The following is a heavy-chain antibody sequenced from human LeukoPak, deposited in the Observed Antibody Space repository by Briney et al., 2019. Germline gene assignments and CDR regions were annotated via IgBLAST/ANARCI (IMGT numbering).Heavy chain of an antibody. V-gene: IGHV4-38-2*02. CDR1: GYSISSGYY. CDR2: IYHSGST. CDR3: ARDTEYATAFDI. D-gene: IGHD2-8*02. Sequence: SETLSLTCTVSGYSISSGYYWGWIRPPPGKGLEWIGIIYHSGSTYYNPSLKSRVTISVDTSKNQFSLKLSSVTAADTAVYYCARDTEYATAFDIWGQGTMVTVSS. J-gene: IGHJ3*02.